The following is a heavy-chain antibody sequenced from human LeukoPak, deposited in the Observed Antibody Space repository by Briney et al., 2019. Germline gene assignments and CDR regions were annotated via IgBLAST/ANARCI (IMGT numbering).Heavy chain of an antibody. CDR1: GYSISSGYY. CDR2: IYHSGST. CDR3: VRQGYDFWSGYGAFDI. V-gene: IGHV4-38-2*01. Sequence: SETLSLTCAVSGYSISSGYYWGWIRQPPGKGLEWIGSIYHSGSTYYNPSLKSRVTISVDTSKNQFSLKLSSVTAADTAVYYCVRQGYDFWSGYGAFDIWGQGTMVTVSS. D-gene: IGHD3-3*01. J-gene: IGHJ3*02.